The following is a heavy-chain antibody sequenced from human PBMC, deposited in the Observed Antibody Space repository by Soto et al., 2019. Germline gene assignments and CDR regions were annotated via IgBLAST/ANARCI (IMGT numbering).Heavy chain of an antibody. Sequence: QVQLVQSGAEVKKPGASVKVSCKASGYTFTGYYMHWVRQAPGQGLEWMGWINPNSGGTNYAQKFQGWVTMTRDTSISTAYMELSRLRSDDTAVYYCARGNSSGWYGSASYYGMDVWGQGTTVTVSS. J-gene: IGHJ6*02. CDR2: INPNSGGT. CDR3: ARGNSSGWYGSASYYGMDV. CDR1: GYTFTGYY. D-gene: IGHD6-19*01. V-gene: IGHV1-2*04.